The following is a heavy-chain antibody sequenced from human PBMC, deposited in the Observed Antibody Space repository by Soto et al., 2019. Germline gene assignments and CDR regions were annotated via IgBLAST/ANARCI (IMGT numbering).Heavy chain of an antibody. J-gene: IGHJ4*02. V-gene: IGHV4-4*07. CDR2: IHSSGNL. CDR1: GASVSSYY. D-gene: IGHD3-10*01. Sequence: RSETLSLTCSVSGASVSSYYWSWFRQPVGKGLEWIGRIHSSGNLNYNPSLESRVTMSLDTSKNQFSLRLSSLTAADTALYLCARDVGKNYWGQGTRVTVSS. CDR3: ARDVGKNY.